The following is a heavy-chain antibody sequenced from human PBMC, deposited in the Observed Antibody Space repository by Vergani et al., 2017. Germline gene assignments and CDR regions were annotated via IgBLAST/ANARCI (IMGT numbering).Heavy chain of an antibody. V-gene: IGHV3-23*01. CDR3: NKGSRVYTGYCFYY. D-gene: IGHD2-15*01. Sequence: EVQLLESGGGLVQPGGSLRLSCEASGFSFPGYAMSWVRQAPGKGLEWVSSVSGSSATPYYADSVKGRFIISRDNSKNTLHLQMNSLSADDAAVYYCNKGSRVYTGYCFYYWGQGSVASVSS. CDR1: GFSFPGYA. J-gene: IGHJ4*02. CDR2: VSGSSATP.